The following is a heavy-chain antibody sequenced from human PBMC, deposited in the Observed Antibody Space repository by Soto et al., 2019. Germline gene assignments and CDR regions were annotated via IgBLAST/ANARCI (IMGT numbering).Heavy chain of an antibody. Sequence: QVQLVQSGAEVKKPGSSVKVSCKASGDTFSTYSISWVRQAPGQGLEWLGGMIPIRGTPSYAQRFQGRVTITADKSPSTAYMELSSLRSEDTAAYHCAAERSGYDRSGYYRPDYWGQGTLVTVSS. CDR1: GDTFSTYS. CDR3: AAERSGYDRSGYYRPDY. V-gene: IGHV1-69*06. J-gene: IGHJ4*02. D-gene: IGHD3-22*01. CDR2: MIPIRGTP.